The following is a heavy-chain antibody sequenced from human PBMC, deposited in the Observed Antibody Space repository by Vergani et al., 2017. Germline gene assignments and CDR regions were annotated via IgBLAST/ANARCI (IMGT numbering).Heavy chain of an antibody. CDR3: ASQYYYDSSGYSPYYFYYYHMDV. J-gene: IGHJ6*03. Sequence: QVQLVKSGAEVKKPGSSVKVSCKASGGTFSSYAIRWVRQAPGQGLEWMGGIIPIFGTANYAQKFQGRVTITADESTSTAYMELSSLRSEDTAVYYCASQYYYDSSGYSPYYFYYYHMDVWGKGTTVTVSS. V-gene: IGHV1-69*01. D-gene: IGHD3-22*01. CDR2: IIPIFGTA. CDR1: GGTFSSYA.